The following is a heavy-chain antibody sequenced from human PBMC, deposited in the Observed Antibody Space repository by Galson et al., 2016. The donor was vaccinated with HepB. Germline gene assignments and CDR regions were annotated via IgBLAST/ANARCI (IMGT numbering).Heavy chain of an antibody. CDR3: ARAWSSWYVNQHYYYGMDV. Sequence: SVKVSCKASGGTFSSYAISWVRQAPGQRLEWMGGIIPIFGTANYAQRFQGRVTITADESTSTAYMELSSLRSEDTAVYYYARAWSSWYVNQHYYYGMDVWGQGTTVTVSS. D-gene: IGHD6-13*01. J-gene: IGHJ6*02. CDR2: IIPIFGTA. V-gene: IGHV1-69*13. CDR1: GGTFSSYA.